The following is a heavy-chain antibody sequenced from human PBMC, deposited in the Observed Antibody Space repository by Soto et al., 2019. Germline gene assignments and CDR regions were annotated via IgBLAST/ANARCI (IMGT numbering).Heavy chain of an antibody. Sequence: SETLSLTCTVSGGSISSYYWSWIRQPPGKGLEWIGYIYYSGSTNYDPSLKSRATISVDTSKNQFSLNLSSVTAEDTAVYYCGRHTGGNRYSGMDVWGQGTTVTVSS. V-gene: IGHV4-59*08. CDR3: GRHTGGNRYSGMDV. CDR2: IYYSGST. J-gene: IGHJ6*02. CDR1: GGSISSYY. D-gene: IGHD2-8*02.